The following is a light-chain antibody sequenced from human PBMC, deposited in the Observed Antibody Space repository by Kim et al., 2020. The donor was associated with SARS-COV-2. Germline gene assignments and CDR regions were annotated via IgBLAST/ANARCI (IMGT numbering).Light chain of an antibody. CDR3: QQYYSTPLT. V-gene: IGKV4-1*01. CDR2: WAS. CDR1: QSFLYSSNNKNY. J-gene: IGKJ3*01. Sequence: ATITCRSSQSFLYSSNNKNYLAWYQQKPGQPPKLLIYWASTRESGVPDRFSGSGSGTDFTLTISSLQAEDVAVYYCQQYYSTPLTFGPGTKVDIK.